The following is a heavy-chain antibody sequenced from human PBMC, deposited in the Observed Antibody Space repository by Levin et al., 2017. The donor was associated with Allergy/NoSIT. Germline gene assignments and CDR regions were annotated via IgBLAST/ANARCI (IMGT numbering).Heavy chain of an antibody. CDR3: ARRGSGWYFDY. D-gene: IGHD6-19*01. CDR2: IYPGDSDT. Sequence: GGSLRLSCEGSGYSFTSYWIGWVRQMPGKGLEWMGIIYPGDSDTRYSPSFQGQVTISADKSISTAYLQWSGLKASDTAMYYCARRGSGWYFDYWGQGTLVTVSS. CDR1: GYSFTSYW. V-gene: IGHV5-51*01. J-gene: IGHJ4*02.